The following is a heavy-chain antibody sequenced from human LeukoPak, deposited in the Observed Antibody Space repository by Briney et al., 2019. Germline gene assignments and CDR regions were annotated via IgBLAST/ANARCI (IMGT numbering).Heavy chain of an antibody. J-gene: IGHJ6*02. Sequence: TGGSLRLSCAASGFTFSSYGMHWVRQAPGKGLEWVAVIWYDGSNKYYADSVKGRFTISRDNSKNTLYLQMNSLRAEDTAVYYCAKEAPSSSSWYVPIDYYYYYGMDVWGQGTTVTVSS. CDR2: IWYDGSNK. CDR3: AKEAPSSSSWYVPIDYYYYYGMDV. V-gene: IGHV3-30*02. CDR1: GFTFSSYG. D-gene: IGHD6-13*01.